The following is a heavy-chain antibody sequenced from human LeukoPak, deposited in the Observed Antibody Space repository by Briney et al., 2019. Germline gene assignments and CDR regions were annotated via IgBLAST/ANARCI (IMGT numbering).Heavy chain of an antibody. J-gene: IGHJ3*02. CDR3: ARGGVVPAAIRGAFDI. Sequence: SETLSLTCAVSGYSISSGYHWGWIRQPPGKGLEWIANIHHSGSTSYNPSLKSRVTTSADTSKNRFSLRLSSVTAADTTVYYCARGGVVPAAIRGAFDIWGQGTMVTVSS. CDR1: GYSISSGYH. D-gene: IGHD2-2*01. CDR2: IHHSGST. V-gene: IGHV4-38-2*01.